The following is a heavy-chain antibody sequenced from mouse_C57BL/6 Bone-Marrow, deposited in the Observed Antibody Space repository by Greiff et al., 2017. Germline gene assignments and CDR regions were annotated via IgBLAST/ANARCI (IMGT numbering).Heavy chain of an antibody. CDR2: VYPYNGGT. V-gene: IGHV1-36*01. Sequence: VHVKQSGPVLVKPGPSVKISCKASGFTFTDYYMHWVKQSHGKSLEWIGLVYPYNGGTSYNQKFKGKATLTVDTSSSTAYMELNSLTSEDSAVYYCATLWDSWFAYWGQGTLVTVSA. J-gene: IGHJ3*01. CDR3: ATLWDSWFAY. CDR1: GFTFTDYY. D-gene: IGHD4-1*01.